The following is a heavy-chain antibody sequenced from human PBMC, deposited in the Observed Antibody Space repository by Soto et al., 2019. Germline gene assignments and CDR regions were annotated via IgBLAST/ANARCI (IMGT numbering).Heavy chain of an antibody. Sequence: VQLVESGGGVVQPGWSLRLSCAASGFVYSNYAMHWVRLSPGMGLEWVALIWNDGTKKYYMDSVKGRFIISRDNSLKTLHLQMDSLRAEDAAVYFCVRGIPSQYSSDWLYWYFDLWGRGTQVTVSA. CDR1: GFVYSNYA. V-gene: IGHV3-33*01. CDR2: IWNDGTKK. J-gene: IGHJ2*01. D-gene: IGHD2-21*01. CDR3: VRGIPSQYSSDWLYWYFDL.